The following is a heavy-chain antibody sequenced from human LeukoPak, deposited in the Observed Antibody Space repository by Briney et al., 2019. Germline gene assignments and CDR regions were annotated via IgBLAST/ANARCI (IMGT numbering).Heavy chain of an antibody. J-gene: IGHJ4*02. Sequence: PSQTLSLTCTVSGGSISSGGYYWSWIRQHPGKGLEWIGEINHSGSTNYNPSLKSRVTISVDTSKNQFSLKLSSVTAADTAVYYCASTVDWANWNDVAYFDYWGQGTLVTVSS. V-gene: IGHV4-31*03. D-gene: IGHD1-20*01. CDR1: GGSISSGGYY. CDR3: ASTVDWANWNDVAYFDY. CDR2: INHSGST.